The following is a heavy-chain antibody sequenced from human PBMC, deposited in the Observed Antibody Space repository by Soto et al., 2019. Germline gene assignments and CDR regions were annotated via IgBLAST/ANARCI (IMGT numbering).Heavy chain of an antibody. D-gene: IGHD1-26*01. CDR2: VNWNGGST. J-gene: IGHJ4*02. CDR1: GFTFDDYG. CDR3: VRGASLNFGY. V-gene: IGHV3-20*04. Sequence: EVQLVESGGGVLRPGGSLRLSCAASGFTFDDYGMSWARQAPGKGLEWVSGVNWNGGSTGYADSVKGRFTISRDNAKNSLYLQMNSLRADDTAFYYCVRGASLNFGYWGQGTLVTVSS.